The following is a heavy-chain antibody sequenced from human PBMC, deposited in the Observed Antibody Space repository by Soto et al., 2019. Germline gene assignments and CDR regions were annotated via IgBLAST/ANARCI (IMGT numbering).Heavy chain of an antibody. D-gene: IGHD2-21*01. CDR1: GFSLSNARMG. CDR3: ARIPYSYYYGMDV. V-gene: IGHV2-26*01. Sequence: QVTLKESGPVLVKPTETLTLTCTVSGFSLSNARMGVSWIRQPPGKALEWLAHIFSNDEKSYSTSLKSRLTISENTYKSQVVITMTIMDPVDTATYYCARIPYSYYYGMDVWVEGTTVTVSS. CDR2: IFSNDEK. J-gene: IGHJ6*04.